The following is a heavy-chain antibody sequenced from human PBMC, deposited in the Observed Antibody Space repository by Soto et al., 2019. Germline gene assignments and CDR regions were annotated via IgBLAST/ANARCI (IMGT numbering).Heavy chain of an antibody. CDR3: ARAKASYDILTGYVSPFDY. CDR1: GFTFSSYA. J-gene: IGHJ4*02. CDR2: ISYDGSNK. D-gene: IGHD3-9*01. Sequence: GGSLRLSCAASGFTFSSYAMHWVRQAPGKGLEWVAVISYDGSNKYYADSVKGRFTISRDNSKNTLYLQMNSLRAEDTAVYYCARAKASYDILTGYVSPFDYWGQGTLVTVSS. V-gene: IGHV3-30-3*01.